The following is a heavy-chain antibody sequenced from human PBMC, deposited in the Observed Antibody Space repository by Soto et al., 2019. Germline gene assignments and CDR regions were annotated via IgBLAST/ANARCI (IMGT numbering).Heavy chain of an antibody. J-gene: IGHJ2*01. CDR2: IYHSGST. D-gene: IGHD3-10*01. CDR3: SGRSRWYFDL. Sequence: SETLSLTCAVSGGSISSGGYSWSWIRQPPGKGLEWIGYIYHSGSTYYNPSLKSRVTISVDRSKNQFSLKLSSVTAADTAVYYCSGRSRWYFDLWGRGTLVTVSS. V-gene: IGHV4-30-2*01. CDR1: GGSISSGGYS.